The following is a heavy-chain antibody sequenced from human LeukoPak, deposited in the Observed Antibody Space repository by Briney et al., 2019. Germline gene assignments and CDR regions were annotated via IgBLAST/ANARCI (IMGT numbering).Heavy chain of an antibody. Sequence: TGGSLRLSCAVSGITLSNYGMSWVRRAPGKGLEWVAGVSDSGGRTNYADSVKGRFTISRDNPKNTLYLQMNSLRVEDTAVYFCAKRGVVIRVILVGFHKEAYYFDSWGQGALVTLSS. V-gene: IGHV3-23*01. CDR3: AKRGVVIRVILVGFHKEAYYFDS. CDR2: VSDSGGRT. D-gene: IGHD3-22*01. J-gene: IGHJ4*02. CDR1: GITLSNYG.